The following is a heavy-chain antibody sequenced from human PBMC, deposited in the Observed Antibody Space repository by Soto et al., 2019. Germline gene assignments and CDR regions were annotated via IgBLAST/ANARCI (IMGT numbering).Heavy chain of an antibody. CDR3: ARARDYGSGNDYYYYMDV. Sequence: GASVKVSCKASGGTFSSYTISWVRQAPGQGLEWMGRIIPILGIANYARKFQGRVTITADKSTSTAYMELSSLRSEDTAVYYCARARDYGSGNDYYYYMDVWGKGTTVTVSS. CDR1: GGTFSSYT. J-gene: IGHJ6*03. D-gene: IGHD3-10*01. V-gene: IGHV1-69*02. CDR2: IIPILGIA.